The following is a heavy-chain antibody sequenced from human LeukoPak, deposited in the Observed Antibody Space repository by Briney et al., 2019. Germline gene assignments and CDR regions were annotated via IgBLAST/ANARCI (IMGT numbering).Heavy chain of an antibody. Sequence: SGGSLRLSCAASGFTLSRYDIHWVRETPGKGLEWVSAIDTAGGTYYPGSVKGRFTISRENARNSVYLQMNSLRAGDTAVYFCARGLHPNTGYYDVGFWGQGTLVTVSS. CDR1: GFTLSRYD. V-gene: IGHV3-13*04. J-gene: IGHJ4*02. CDR3: ARGLHPNTGYYDVGF. D-gene: IGHD5-12*01. CDR2: IDTAGGT.